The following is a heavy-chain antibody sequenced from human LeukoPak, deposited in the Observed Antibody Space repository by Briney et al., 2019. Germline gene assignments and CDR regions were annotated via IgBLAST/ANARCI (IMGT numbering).Heavy chain of an antibody. CDR3: ARGMTNFGDLYYFDY. CDR1: GFTFSSYS. V-gene: IGHV3-48*02. Sequence: SGGSLRLSCAASGFTFSSYSMNWVRQAPGKGLEWVSYISSSSSTIFYADSVEGRFTSSRDNAKNSLYLQMHSLRDEDTAVYYCARGMTNFGDLYYFDYWGQGTLVTVSS. D-gene: IGHD4-17*01. CDR2: ISSSSSTI. J-gene: IGHJ4*02.